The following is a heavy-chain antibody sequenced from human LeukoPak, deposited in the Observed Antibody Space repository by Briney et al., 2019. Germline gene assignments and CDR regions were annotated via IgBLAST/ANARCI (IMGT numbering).Heavy chain of an antibody. Sequence: GASLKLSCTASGCPFSAYWMCWVRQVPGKGLVWVSRINTDGSTTKYAHFLKGRFTISRDSTNNTMYLQMNSLRAEDTAVYYCARGGTGFFDYWGQGTLVTVSS. CDR3: ARGGTGFFDY. D-gene: IGHD1-7*01. CDR2: INTDGSTT. V-gene: IGHV3-74*01. CDR1: GCPFSAYW. J-gene: IGHJ4*02.